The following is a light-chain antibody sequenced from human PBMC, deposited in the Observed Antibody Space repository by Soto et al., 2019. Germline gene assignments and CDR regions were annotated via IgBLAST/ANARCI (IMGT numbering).Light chain of an antibody. Sequence: QSVLTQSPSASGTPGQRVTISCSGSSSNIGRNTVNWYQQFPGTAPKLLIYANNLRPSGVPDRFSGSKSGTSASLAIRGLQSEDEAEYYCAAWDDSLNGYVFGDVTKVTVL. J-gene: IGLJ1*01. CDR1: SSNIGRNT. CDR3: AAWDDSLNGYV. CDR2: ANN. V-gene: IGLV1-44*01.